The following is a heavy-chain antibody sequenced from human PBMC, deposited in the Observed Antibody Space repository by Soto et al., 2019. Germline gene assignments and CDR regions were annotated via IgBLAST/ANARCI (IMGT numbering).Heavy chain of an antibody. D-gene: IGHD6-13*01. V-gene: IGHV3-33*01. CDR3: ARESSSWYVSFDY. CDR1: GFTFSSYG. Sequence: GGSLRLSCAASGFTFSSYGMHWVRQAPGKGLEWVAVIWYDGSNKYYADSVKGRFTISRDNSKNTLDLQMNSLRAEDTAVYYCARESSSWYVSFDYWGQGTLVTVSS. CDR2: IWYDGSNK. J-gene: IGHJ4*02.